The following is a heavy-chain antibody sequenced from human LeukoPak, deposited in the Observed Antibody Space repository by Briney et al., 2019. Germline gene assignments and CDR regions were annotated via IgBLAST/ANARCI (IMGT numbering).Heavy chain of an antibody. D-gene: IGHD2-2*01. V-gene: IGHV1-2*02. CDR3: ASPYCSSTSCSLDAFDI. CDR1: GCTFTGYY. J-gene: IGHJ3*02. Sequence: GASVKVSRKASGCTFTGYYMHWVRQAPGQGLEWMGWINPNSGGTNYAQKFQGRVTMTRDTSISTAYMELSRLRSDDTAVYYCASPYCSSTSCSLDAFDIWGQGTMVTVSS. CDR2: INPNSGGT.